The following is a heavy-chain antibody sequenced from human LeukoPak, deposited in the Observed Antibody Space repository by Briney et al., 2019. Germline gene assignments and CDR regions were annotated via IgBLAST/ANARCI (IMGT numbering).Heavy chain of an antibody. CDR3: AKGLNYRLTTAVSSPSDY. D-gene: IGHD4-23*01. CDR1: GFTFDDYA. CDR2: ISWNSGSI. V-gene: IGHV3-9*01. Sequence: GRSLRLSCAASGFTFDDYAMHWVRQAPGKGLEWVSGISWNSGSIAYADSVKGRFTISRDNAQNSLYLQMNSLRAEDTALYYCAKGLNYRLTTAVSSPSDYWGQGTLVTVSS. J-gene: IGHJ4*02.